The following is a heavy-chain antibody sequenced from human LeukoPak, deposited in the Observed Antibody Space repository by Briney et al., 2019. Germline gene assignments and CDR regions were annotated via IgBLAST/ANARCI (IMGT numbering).Heavy chain of an antibody. D-gene: IGHD6-19*01. CDR1: GGSISSYY. J-gene: IGHJ5*02. CDR2: IYYSGST. Sequence: ETLSLTCTVSGGSISSYYWSWIRQPPGKGLEWIGYIYYSGSTNYNPSLKSRVTISVDTSKNQFSLKLSSVTAADTVVYYCARQLAVAGSGVSWFDPWGQGTLVTVSS. V-gene: IGHV4-59*01. CDR3: ARQLAVAGSGVSWFDP.